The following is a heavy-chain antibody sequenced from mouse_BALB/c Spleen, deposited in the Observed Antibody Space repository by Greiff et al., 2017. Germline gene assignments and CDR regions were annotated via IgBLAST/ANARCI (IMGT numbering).Heavy chain of an antibody. J-gene: IGHJ4*01. D-gene: IGHD2-1*01. CDR2: ISSGGGST. CDR1: GFAFSSYD. CDR3: ARHPMDGNYHYYAMDY. Sequence: EVQRVESGGGLVKPGGSLKLSCAASGFAFSSYDMSWVRQTPEKRLEWVAYISSGGGSTYYPDTVKGRFTISRDNAKNTLYLQMSSLKSEDTAMYYCARHPMDGNYHYYAMDYWGQGTSVTVSS. V-gene: IGHV5-12-1*01.